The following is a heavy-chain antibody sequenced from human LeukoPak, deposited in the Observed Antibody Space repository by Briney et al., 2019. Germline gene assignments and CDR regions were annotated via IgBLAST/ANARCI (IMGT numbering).Heavy chain of an antibody. D-gene: IGHD3-3*01. CDR2: IYPDDSET. V-gene: IGHV5-51*01. CDR3: ARHGRKYYDFWRPAPFDY. CDR1: GYSFTSFW. Sequence: GESLKISCKGSGYSFTSFWIGWVRQMPGKGLEWMGIIYPDDSETRYSPFLQGQVTISADKSISTVYLQWGSLKASDNAMYYCARHGRKYYDFWRPAPFDYWGQGTLVTVSS. J-gene: IGHJ4*02.